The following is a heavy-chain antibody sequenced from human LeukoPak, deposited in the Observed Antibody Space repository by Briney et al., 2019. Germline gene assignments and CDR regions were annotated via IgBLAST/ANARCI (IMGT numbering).Heavy chain of an antibody. CDR2: INPNSGGT. J-gene: IGHJ4*02. V-gene: IGHV1-2*02. D-gene: IGHD3-10*01. Sequence: ASVKVFCKASGYTFTGYYMHWVRQAPGQGLEWMGWINPNSGGTNYAQKFQGRVTMTRDTSISTAYMELSRLRSDDTAVYYCARLERWGSGSYSVYWGQGTLVTVSS. CDR3: ARLERWGSGSYSVY. CDR1: GYTFTGYY.